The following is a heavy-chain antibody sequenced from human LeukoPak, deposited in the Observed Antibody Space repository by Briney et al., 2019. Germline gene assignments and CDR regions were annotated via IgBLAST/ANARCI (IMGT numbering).Heavy chain of an antibody. CDR2: ISAYNGNT. D-gene: IGHD2-2*02. Sequence: ASVKVSCKASGYTFTSYGISWVRQAPGQGLEWMGWISAYNGNTNYAQKLQGRVTMTTDTSTSTAYMELRSLRSDDTAVYYCARDEDVVVPDAITNWFDPWGQGTLVTVSS. CDR3: ARDEDVVVPDAITNWFDP. V-gene: IGHV1-18*01. CDR1: GYTFTSYG. J-gene: IGHJ5*02.